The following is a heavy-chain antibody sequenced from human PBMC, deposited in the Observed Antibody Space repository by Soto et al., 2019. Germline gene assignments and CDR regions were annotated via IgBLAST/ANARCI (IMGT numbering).Heavy chain of an antibody. D-gene: IGHD6-13*01. J-gene: IGHJ4*02. CDR3: AREGPGSSSWYVDS. CDR1: GFTFSDYY. CDR2: ISSSSGYI. V-gene: IGHV3-11*05. Sequence: QVQLVESGGGLVKPGGSLRLSSAASGFTFSDYYMSWIRQAPGKGLEWVSYISSSSGYINYADSVKGRFTISRDNAKNSLYLQMNRLRAEDTAVYYCAREGPGSSSWYVDSWGQGTLVTVSS.